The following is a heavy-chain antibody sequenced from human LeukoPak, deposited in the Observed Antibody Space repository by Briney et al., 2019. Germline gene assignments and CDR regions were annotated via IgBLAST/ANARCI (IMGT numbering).Heavy chain of an antibody. V-gene: IGHV3-33*01. CDR2: IWFDRRDQ. Sequence: GTSLRLSCAASGFTFSTFGMHWVRQSPGKGLEWLALIWFDRRDQDYADSVKGRFTISRDNSKNTLYLQINSLKIEDTAVYYCTTDSNHVFRDWGQGTLVTVSS. D-gene: IGHD3-10*01. CDR1: GFTFSTFG. J-gene: IGHJ4*02. CDR3: TTDSNHVFRD.